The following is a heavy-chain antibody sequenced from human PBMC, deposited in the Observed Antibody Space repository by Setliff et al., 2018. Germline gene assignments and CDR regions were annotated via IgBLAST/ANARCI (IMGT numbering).Heavy chain of an antibody. J-gene: IGHJ4*01. V-gene: IGHV3-23*01. CDR2: ISGSGGST. CDR1: GFTFSNYA. D-gene: IGHD1-26*01. CDR3: VKGGDSGSYFTH. Sequence: GESLKISCAASGFTFSNYAMSWVRQTPGKGLEWVSAISGSGGSTYYTDSVKGRFTISRDSSKSTLYLQMNSLRAEDTAIYYCVKGGDSGSYFTHWGQGTPVTVSS.